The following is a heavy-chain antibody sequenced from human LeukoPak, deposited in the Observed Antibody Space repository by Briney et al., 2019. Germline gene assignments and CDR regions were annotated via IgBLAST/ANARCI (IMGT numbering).Heavy chain of an antibody. D-gene: IGHD2-2*01. CDR1: GGSFSGYY. V-gene: IGHV4-34*01. J-gene: IGHJ5*02. Sequence: SETLSLTCAVYGGSFSGYYWSWIRQPPGRGLEWIGETNHSGSTNYNPSLKSRVTISVDTSKNQFSLKLSSVTAADTAVYYCARGEGIVVVPAASWWFDPWGQGTLVTVSS. CDR2: TNHSGST. CDR3: ARGEGIVVVPAASWWFDP.